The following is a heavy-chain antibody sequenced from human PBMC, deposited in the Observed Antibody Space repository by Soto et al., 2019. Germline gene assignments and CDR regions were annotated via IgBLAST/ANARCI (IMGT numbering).Heavy chain of an antibody. CDR3: AKDEEPQAAAGNYYFDY. J-gene: IGHJ4*02. CDR1: GFTFDDYA. V-gene: IGHV3-9*01. D-gene: IGHD6-13*01. Sequence: EVQLVESGGGLVQPGRSLRLSCAASGFTFDDYAMHWVRQAPGKGLEWVSGISWNSGSIGYADSVKGRFTISRDNAKNSLYLQMNSLRAEDTALYYCAKDEEPQAAAGNYYFDYWGQGTLVTVSS. CDR2: ISWNSGSI.